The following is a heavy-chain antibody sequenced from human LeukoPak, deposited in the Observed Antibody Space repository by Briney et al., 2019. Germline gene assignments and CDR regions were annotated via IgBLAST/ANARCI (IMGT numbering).Heavy chain of an antibody. CDR3: ASAYYYDSSGYYTRGNGFDY. D-gene: IGHD3-22*01. V-gene: IGHV4-31*03. CDR2: IYYSGST. CDR1: GGSISSGGYY. Sequence: SQTLSLTCTVSGGSISSGGYYWSWIRQHPGKGLEWIGYIYYSGSTYYNPSLKSRVTISVDTSKNQFSLKLSSVTAAETAVYYCASAYYYDSSGYYTRGNGFDYWGQGTLVTVSS. J-gene: IGHJ4*02.